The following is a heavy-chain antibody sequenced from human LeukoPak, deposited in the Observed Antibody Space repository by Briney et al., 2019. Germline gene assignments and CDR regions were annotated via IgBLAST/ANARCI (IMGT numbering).Heavy chain of an antibody. Sequence: ASVKVSCKASGYTFTSYGISWVRQAPGQGLEWMGWISAYNGNTNYAQKLQGRVTMTTDTSTSTAYMELRSLRSDDTAVYYCARDLYYYGSGSYLSRGGGFDYWGQGTLVTVSS. CDR2: ISAYNGNT. D-gene: IGHD3-10*01. CDR3: ARDLYYYGSGSYLSRGGGFDY. CDR1: GYTFTSYG. V-gene: IGHV1-18*01. J-gene: IGHJ4*02.